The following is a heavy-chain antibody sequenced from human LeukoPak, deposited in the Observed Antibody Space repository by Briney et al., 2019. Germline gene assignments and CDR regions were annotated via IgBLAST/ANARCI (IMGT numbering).Heavy chain of an antibody. Sequence: GGSLRLSCAASGFTFSSYAMSWVRQAPGKGLEWVSAISGSGGSTYYADSVKGRFTISRGNSKNTLYLQMNSLRAEDTAVYYCAKGTTYYDSSGATFDYWGQGTLVTVSS. V-gene: IGHV3-23*01. CDR2: ISGSGGST. J-gene: IGHJ4*02. D-gene: IGHD3-22*01. CDR3: AKGTTYYDSSGATFDY. CDR1: GFTFSSYA.